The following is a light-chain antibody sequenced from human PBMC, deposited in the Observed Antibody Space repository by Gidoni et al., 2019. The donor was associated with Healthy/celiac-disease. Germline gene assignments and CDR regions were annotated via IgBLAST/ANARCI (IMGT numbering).Light chain of an antibody. CDR2: AAS. J-gene: IGKJ4*01. Sequence: DSQKTQSPASLSASVGDRVTITCRASQSISSYLYWYQQKPGKAPKLLIYAASSLQSGVPSRFSGSGSGTAFTLTISNLQPEAFATYYCHQSYSTPPTFGGGTKVEI. CDR3: HQSYSTPPT. CDR1: QSISSY. V-gene: IGKV1-39*01.